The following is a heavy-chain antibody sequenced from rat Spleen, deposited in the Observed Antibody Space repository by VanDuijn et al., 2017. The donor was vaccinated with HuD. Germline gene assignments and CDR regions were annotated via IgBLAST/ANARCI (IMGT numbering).Heavy chain of an antibody. J-gene: IGHJ3*01. D-gene: IGHD1-12*02. CDR2: INSAGST. CDR1: GYSITSSYR. V-gene: IGHV3-3*01. Sequence: EVQLQESGPGPVKVSESLSLTCSVTGYSITSSYRWNWIRKFPGNKLEWMGYINSAGSTDYNPSLKSRISITRDTSKNQFFLQVNSVTTEDTATYYCARSDGTHYYLPFIYWGQGTLVTVSS. CDR3: ARSDGTHYYLPFIY.